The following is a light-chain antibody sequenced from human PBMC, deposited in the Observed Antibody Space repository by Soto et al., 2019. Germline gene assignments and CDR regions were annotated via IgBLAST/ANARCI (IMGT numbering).Light chain of an antibody. CDR3: QQYNNWWT. J-gene: IGKJ1*01. CDR2: DAT. CDR1: QGISYY. V-gene: IGKV1-27*01. Sequence: DIQMTQSPPSLSASVGDRVTITCRASQGISYYLAWYQQKPGKGPKLLIYDATILQSGVPSRFSGSGSGTDFTLTISSLQPEDFAVYYCQQYNNWWTFGQGTKVDIK.